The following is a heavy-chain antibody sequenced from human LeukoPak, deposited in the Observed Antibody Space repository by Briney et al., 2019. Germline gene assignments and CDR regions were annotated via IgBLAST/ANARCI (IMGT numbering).Heavy chain of an antibody. Sequence: GGSLRLSCAASGFTFDDYAMHWVRQAPGKGLEWVSVIYTGGGTDHADSVKGRFTISRDNSKNTLSLQMNSLRAEDTAFYYCARESSGGYYFDVFDIWGQGTMVTVSS. V-gene: IGHV3-66*01. D-gene: IGHD3-22*01. CDR2: IYTGGGT. CDR3: ARESSGGYYFDVFDI. J-gene: IGHJ3*02. CDR1: GFTFDDYA.